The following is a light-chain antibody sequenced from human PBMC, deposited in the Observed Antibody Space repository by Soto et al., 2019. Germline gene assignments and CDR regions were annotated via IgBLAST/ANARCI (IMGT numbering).Light chain of an antibody. J-gene: IGKJ5*01. CDR2: DSS. CDR1: QDISNF. Sequence: DIQMTQSPSSLSASVGDRVTIICQASQDISNFLNWYQQKPGKAPELLIYDSSNLETGVPSRFSGSGSGTHFSFTISSLQPEDIATYYCQQFDNLPITFGQGTRLEIK. V-gene: IGKV1-33*01. CDR3: QQFDNLPIT.